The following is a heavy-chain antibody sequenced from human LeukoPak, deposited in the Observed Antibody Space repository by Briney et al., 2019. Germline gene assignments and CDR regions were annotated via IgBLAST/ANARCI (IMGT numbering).Heavy chain of an antibody. V-gene: IGHV1-2*06. CDR1: GYTFTGYY. J-gene: IGHJ4*02. Sequence: ASVKVSCKASGYTFTGYYMHWVRQAPGQGLEWMGRINPNSGGTNYAQKFQGRVTMTRDTSISTAYTELSRLRSDDTAVYYCARDIISSSWYEIDYWGQGTLVTVSS. D-gene: IGHD6-13*01. CDR3: ARDIISSSWYEIDY. CDR2: INPNSGGT.